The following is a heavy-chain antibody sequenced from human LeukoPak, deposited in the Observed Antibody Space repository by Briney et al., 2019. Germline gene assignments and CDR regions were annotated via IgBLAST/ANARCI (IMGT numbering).Heavy chain of an antibody. CDR1: GYTFTSYY. CDR3: ARDRDYYDSIGYYYEGGSLDY. J-gene: IGHJ4*02. Sequence: ASVKVSCKASGYTFTSYYMHWVRQAPGQGLEWMGIINPSGGSTSYAQKFQGRVTMTRDMSTSTVYMELSSLRSDDTAVYYCARDRDYYDSIGYYYEGGSLDYWGQGTLVTVSS. CDR2: INPSGGST. D-gene: IGHD3-22*01. V-gene: IGHV1-46*01.